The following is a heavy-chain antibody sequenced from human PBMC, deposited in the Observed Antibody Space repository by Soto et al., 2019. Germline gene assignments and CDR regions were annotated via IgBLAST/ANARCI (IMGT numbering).Heavy chain of an antibody. Sequence: QVQLQESGPGLVKPSQTLSLTCTVSGGSISSGDYYWSWLRQPPGKGLEWIGYIYYSGSTYYNPSLESRVTIPSDTSKNQFSRKLSSVSAADTAVYYCARGRAIVVVVAAHFDYWCQRSLVTVS. CDR3: ARGRAIVVVVAAHFDY. D-gene: IGHD2-15*01. J-gene: IGHJ4*02. V-gene: IGHV4-30-4*01. CDR2: IYYSGST. CDR1: GGSISSGDYY.